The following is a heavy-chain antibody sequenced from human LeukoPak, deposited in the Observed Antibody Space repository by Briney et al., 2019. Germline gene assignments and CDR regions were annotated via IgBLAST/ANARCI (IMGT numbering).Heavy chain of an antibody. Sequence: PSETLSLTCTVSGGSISRYYWNWIRKPPGKGLEWIGHIYNSGSTNYNPSLKSRVTISVDTSKNQFSLKLSSVTAADTAVYYCARDGSGSYYNWFDPWGQGTLVNVSS. D-gene: IGHD3-10*01. V-gene: IGHV4-59*13. J-gene: IGHJ5*02. CDR3: ARDGSGSYYNWFDP. CDR2: IYNSGST. CDR1: GGSISRYY.